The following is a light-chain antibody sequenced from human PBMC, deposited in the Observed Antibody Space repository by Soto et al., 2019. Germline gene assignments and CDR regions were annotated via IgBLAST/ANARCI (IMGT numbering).Light chain of an antibody. CDR3: QQYGGSSWT. J-gene: IGKJ1*01. CDR1: QSVSSSY. V-gene: IGKV3-20*01. CDR2: GAS. Sequence: EIVLTQSPGTLSLSPGERATLSCRASQSVSSSYLAWYQQKPGQAPRLLIYGASSRATGIPDRFNGSGSGTDFTLTISRLEPEDFAVYYCQQYGGSSWTFGQGTKVDIK.